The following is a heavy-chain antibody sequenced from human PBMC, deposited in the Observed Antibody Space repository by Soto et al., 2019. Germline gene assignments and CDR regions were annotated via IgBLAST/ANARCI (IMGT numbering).Heavy chain of an antibody. CDR3: ARVFGVVIRRSLRRGMDV. CDR2: IYSGGST. Sequence: EVQLVETGGGLIQPGGSLRLSCAASGFTVSSNYMSWVRQAPGKGLEWVSVIYSGGSTYYADSVKGRFTISRDNSKNTLYLQMNTLRAEDTAVYYCARVFGVVIRRSLRRGMDVWGQGTTVTVSS. CDR1: GFTVSSNY. D-gene: IGHD3-3*01. J-gene: IGHJ6*02. V-gene: IGHV3-53*02.